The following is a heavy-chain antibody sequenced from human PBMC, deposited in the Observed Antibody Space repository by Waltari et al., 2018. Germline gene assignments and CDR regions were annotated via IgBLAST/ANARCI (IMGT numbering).Heavy chain of an antibody. CDR2: IHISGRT. Sequence: QVQLQESGPGLVRPSETLSLTGTVSGGSVRDVYWTWIRQPAGGGLEGIGRIHISGRTDYPPSLQSRVSMSVDTSTNLFSLKLSPLTAADTAVYYCARDYDQDWFDPWGQGTLVTVSS. D-gene: IGHD3-22*01. V-gene: IGHV4-4*07. CDR3: ARDYDQDWFDP. J-gene: IGHJ5*02. CDR1: GGSVRDVY.